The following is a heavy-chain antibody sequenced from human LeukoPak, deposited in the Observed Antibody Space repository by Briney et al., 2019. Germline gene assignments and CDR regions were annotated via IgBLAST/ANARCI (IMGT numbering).Heavy chain of an antibody. V-gene: IGHV4-34*01. CDR2: INHSGST. CDR1: GGSFSGYY. CDR3: ARDLQHYDILAGYSPGAFDI. D-gene: IGHD3-9*01. J-gene: IGHJ3*02. Sequence: SETLSLTCAVYGGSFSGYYWSWIRQPPGKGLEWMGEINHSGSTNYNPSLKSRVTISVDTSKNQFSLKLSSVTAADTAVYYCARDLQHYDILAGYSPGAFDIWGQGTMVTVSS.